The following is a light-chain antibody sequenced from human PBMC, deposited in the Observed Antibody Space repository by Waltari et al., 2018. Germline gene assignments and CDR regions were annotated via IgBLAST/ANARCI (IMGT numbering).Light chain of an antibody. Sequence: QSALTQPRSVSGSPVQSVTISCTGTSSDVGGYNYVPWYQQHPGKAPKLMIYDVSKRPSGVPDRFSGSKSGNTASLTISGLQAEDEADYYCCSYAGSYTSDVVFGGGTKLTVL. J-gene: IGLJ2*01. V-gene: IGLV2-11*01. CDR2: DVS. CDR3: CSYAGSYTSDVV. CDR1: SSDVGGYNY.